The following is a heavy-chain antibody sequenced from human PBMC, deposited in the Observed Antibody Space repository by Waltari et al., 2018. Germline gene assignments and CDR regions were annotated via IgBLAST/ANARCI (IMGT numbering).Heavy chain of an antibody. D-gene: IGHD5-12*01. J-gene: IGHJ3*01. CDR3: ATYIGASVGTAAFDV. CDR2: ISYSGTT. Sequence: QLQLQESGPGLVKPSETLSLTCSVSGGSITSNRHYWGWIRQPPGQGLEWIGTISYSGTTYSSPSLTSRVTISRDTSKNQLSLKLDSVTAADTAVYYCATYIGASVGTAAFDVWGQGTMVTVSS. V-gene: IGHV4-39*01. CDR1: GGSITSNRHY.